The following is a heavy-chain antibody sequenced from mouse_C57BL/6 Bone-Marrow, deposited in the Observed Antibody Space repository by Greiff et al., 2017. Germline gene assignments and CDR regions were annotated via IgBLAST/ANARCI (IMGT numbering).Heavy chain of an antibody. J-gene: IGHJ3*01. CDR3: ARKIYYDYVWFAY. CDR2: IWSGGST. D-gene: IGHD2-4*01. CDR1: GFSLTSYG. V-gene: IGHV2-2*01. Sequence: QVQLQQSGPGLVQPSQSLSITCTVSGFSLTSYGVHWVRQSPGKGLEWLGGIWSGGSTDYNAAFISRLSISKDNSKSQVFFKMNSRQADDTAIYYCARKIYYDYVWFAYWGQGTLGTVSA.